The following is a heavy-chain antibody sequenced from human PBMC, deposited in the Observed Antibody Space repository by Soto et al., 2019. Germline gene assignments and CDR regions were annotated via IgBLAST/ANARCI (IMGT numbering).Heavy chain of an antibody. CDR1: GGSISSGGYY. D-gene: IGHD2-15*01. CDR3: ARGGAYCSGGSRYRRLYNWFDT. J-gene: IGHJ5*02. V-gene: IGHV4-31*03. CDR2: IYYSGST. Sequence: PSETLSLTCTVSGGSISSGGYYWSWIRQHPGKGLEWIGYIYYSGSTNYNPSLKSRVTISVDTSKNQFSLKLSSVTAADTAVYYCARGGAYCSGGSRYRRLYNWFDTWGQGTLVTVSS.